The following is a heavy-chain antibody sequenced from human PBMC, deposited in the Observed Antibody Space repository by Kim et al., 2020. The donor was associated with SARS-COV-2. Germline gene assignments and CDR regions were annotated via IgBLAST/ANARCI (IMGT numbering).Heavy chain of an antibody. J-gene: IGHJ4*02. CDR1: GYIFTNYE. CDR2: INSNSGGT. CDR3: GRSRALDH. Sequence: ASVKVSCTASGYIFTNYEIHWVRQAPGQGLEWMGLINSNSGGTKYAQKFQGRVTMTRDTSISTAYMELSSLISDDTAVYYCGRSRALDHWGQGALVTVPS. V-gene: IGHV1-2*02.